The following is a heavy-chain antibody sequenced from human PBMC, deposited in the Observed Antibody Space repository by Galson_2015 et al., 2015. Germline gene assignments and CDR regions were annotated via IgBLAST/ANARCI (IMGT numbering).Heavy chain of an antibody. CDR3: AKGGGSDYYYPNDY. V-gene: IGHV3-23*01. CDR2: ITASGGSP. D-gene: IGHD3-22*01. J-gene: IGHJ4*02. CDR1: GFTFSSYA. Sequence: SLRLSCAVSGFTFSSYAMSWVRQAPGKGLEWVSLITASGGSPYYADSVKRRFTISRDNSKNTLYLQMSSLRAEDSAMYFCAKGGGSDYYYPNDYWGQGTLVTASS.